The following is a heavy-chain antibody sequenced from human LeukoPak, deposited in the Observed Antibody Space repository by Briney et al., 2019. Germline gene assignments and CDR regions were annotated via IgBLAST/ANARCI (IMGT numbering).Heavy chain of an antibody. D-gene: IGHD4-23*01. CDR2: IYHSGST. V-gene: IGHV4-38-2*02. CDR1: GYSISSGYY. J-gene: IGHJ3*02. Sequence: TTSETLSLTCTVSGYSISSGYYWGWIRQPPGKGLEWNGSIYHSGSTYYNPSLKSRVTISVDTSKNQFSLKLSSVTAADTAVYYCASPPDYGGNSALNAFDIWGQGTMVTVSS. CDR3: ASPPDYGGNSALNAFDI.